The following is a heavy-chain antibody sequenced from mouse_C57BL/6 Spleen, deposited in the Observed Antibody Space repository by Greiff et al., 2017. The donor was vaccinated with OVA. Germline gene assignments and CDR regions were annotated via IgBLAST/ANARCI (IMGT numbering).Heavy chain of an antibody. CDR2: ISSGGDYI. CDR1: GFTFSSYA. D-gene: IGHD1-1*01. J-gene: IGHJ1*03. V-gene: IGHV5-9-1*02. Sequence: EVQLVESGEGLVKPGGSLKLSCAASGFTFSSYAMSWVRQTPEKRLEWVAYISSGGDYIYYADTVKGRFTISRDNARNTLYLQMSSLKSEDTAMYYCTREGTVVARYFDVWGTGTTVTVSS. CDR3: TREGTVVARYFDV.